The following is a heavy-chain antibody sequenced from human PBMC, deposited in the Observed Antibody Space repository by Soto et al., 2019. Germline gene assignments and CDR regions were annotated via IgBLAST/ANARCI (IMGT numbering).Heavy chain of an antibody. CDR2: IYYSGST. V-gene: IGHV4-39*01. CDR1: GGSISSSSYY. CDR3: ERRELHGGFDY. J-gene: IGHJ4*02. Sequence: SETLSLTCTVSGGSISSSSYYWGWIRQPPGKGLEWIGSIYYSGSTYYNPSLKSRVTISVDTSKNQFSLKLSSVTAADTAVYYCERRELHGGFDYWGQGTLVTVSS. D-gene: IGHD1-26*01.